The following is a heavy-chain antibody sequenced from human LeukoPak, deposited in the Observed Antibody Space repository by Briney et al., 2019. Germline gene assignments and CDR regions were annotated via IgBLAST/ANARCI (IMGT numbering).Heavy chain of an antibody. Sequence: PGGSLRLSCAVSGFTFITYSMNLVRQAPGKGLEWVSSISSGSGYIYQADSVKGRFTISRDNAKNSLYLQMNSLRAEDTAVYYCARGLVGTTSVYFDYWGQGTLVTVSS. CDR1: GFTFITYS. D-gene: IGHD1-26*01. J-gene: IGHJ4*02. V-gene: IGHV3-21*01. CDR2: ISSGSGYI. CDR3: ARGLVGTTSVYFDY.